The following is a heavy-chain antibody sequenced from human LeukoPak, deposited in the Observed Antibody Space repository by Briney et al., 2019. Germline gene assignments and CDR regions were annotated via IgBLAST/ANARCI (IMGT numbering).Heavy chain of an antibody. Sequence: GASVKVSCKVSGYTLTELSMHWVRQATGQGLEWMGWMNPNSGNTGYAQKFQGRVTMTRNTSISTAYMELSSLRSEDTAVYYCAREPYDSSGPYGYWGQGTLVTVSS. V-gene: IGHV1-8*01. D-gene: IGHD3-22*01. J-gene: IGHJ4*02. CDR1: GYTLTELS. CDR3: AREPYDSSGPYGY. CDR2: MNPNSGNT.